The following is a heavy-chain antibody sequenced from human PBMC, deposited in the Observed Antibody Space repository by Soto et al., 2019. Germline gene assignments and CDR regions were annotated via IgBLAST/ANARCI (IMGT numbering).Heavy chain of an antibody. J-gene: IGHJ6*02. D-gene: IGHD4-17*01. CDR1: GDSISSSSYS. CDR2: IYYVVNT. Sequence: SETLSLTCIVSGDSISSSSYSWAWIRQPPGKGLEWIGTIYYVVNTYYNPSLKSRVTISVDTSKNQFSLKLSSVTAADTAVYYCARATTHQGLDYGDYDDYYGMDVWGQGTTVTVS. CDR3: ARATTHQGLDYGDYDDYYGMDV. V-gene: IGHV4-39*07.